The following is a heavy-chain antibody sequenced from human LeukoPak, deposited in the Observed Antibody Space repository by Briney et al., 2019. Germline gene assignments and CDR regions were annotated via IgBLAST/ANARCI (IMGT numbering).Heavy chain of an antibody. CDR1: GYTFTSYY. CDR2: FNPSGGST. D-gene: IGHD2-15*01. Sequence: GASVKVSCKASGYTFTSYYMHWVRQAPGQGLEWMGIFNPSGGSTSYAQKFQGRVTMTRDTSTSTVYMELSSLRSEDTAVYYCARGGYCSGGSCQNEKYYYYYYYMDVWGKGTTVTVSS. CDR3: ARGGYCSGGSCQNEKYYYYYYYMDV. V-gene: IGHV1-46*01. J-gene: IGHJ6*03.